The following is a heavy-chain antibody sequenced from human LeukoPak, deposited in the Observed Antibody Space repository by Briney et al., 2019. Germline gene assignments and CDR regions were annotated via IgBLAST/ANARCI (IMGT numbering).Heavy chain of an antibody. Sequence: ASVKVSCKASGYTFTSYGINWVRQATGQGLEWMGWMNPNSGNTGYAQKFQGRVTMTRNTSISTAYMELSSLRSEDTAVYYCARVGGSYYKLSYYMDVWGKGTTVTVSS. J-gene: IGHJ6*03. V-gene: IGHV1-8*01. D-gene: IGHD1-26*01. CDR3: ARVGGSYYKLSYYMDV. CDR2: MNPNSGNT. CDR1: GYTFTSYG.